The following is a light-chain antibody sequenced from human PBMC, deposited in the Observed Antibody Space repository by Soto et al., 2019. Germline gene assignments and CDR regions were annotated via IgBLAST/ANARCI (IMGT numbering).Light chain of an antibody. Sequence: DIQMTQSPSAMSASVGDRVTITCRASQGISTYLAWFQQKPGEVPKRLIYGASSLQSGVPSRFSGSGSGTEFILTISSLQPEDFATYYCLQHNTYPLTVVGGTKVEIK. CDR2: GAS. J-gene: IGKJ4*01. CDR1: QGISTY. CDR3: LQHNTYPLT. V-gene: IGKV1-17*03.